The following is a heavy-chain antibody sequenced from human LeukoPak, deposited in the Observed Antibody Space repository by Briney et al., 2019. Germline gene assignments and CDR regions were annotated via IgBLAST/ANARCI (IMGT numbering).Heavy chain of an antibody. Sequence: GGSVRLSCGASGFTFSSYSMNWVRQAPGEGLEWVSYISSSSSTIYYADSVKGRFTISRDNSKNTLSLQMNSLRAEDTAVYYCARLVSAYYFDFWGQGTLVIVSS. D-gene: IGHD3-10*01. J-gene: IGHJ4*02. CDR1: GFTFSSYS. CDR3: ARLVSAYYFDF. V-gene: IGHV3-48*01. CDR2: ISSSSSTI.